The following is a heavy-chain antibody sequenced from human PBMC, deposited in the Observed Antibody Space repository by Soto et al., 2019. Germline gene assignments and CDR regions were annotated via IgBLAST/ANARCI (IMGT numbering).Heavy chain of an antibody. CDR3: APIVVISATGIDY. V-gene: IGHV3-23*01. CDR2: TTGSGGTT. CDR1: GFTFTYYA. Sequence: PGGSLRLSCVASGFTFTYYAMSWVRQAPGKGLQWVSSTTGSGGTTYYADSVKGRFTMSRDNSKNTLYLQLNSLRVEDTAVYYCAPIVVISATGIDYWGQGTLVTVSS. D-gene: IGHD2-15*01. J-gene: IGHJ4*02.